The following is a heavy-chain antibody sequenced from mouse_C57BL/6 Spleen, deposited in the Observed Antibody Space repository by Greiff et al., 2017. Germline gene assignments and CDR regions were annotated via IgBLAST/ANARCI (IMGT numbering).Heavy chain of an antibody. Sequence: QVQLQQPGAELVKPGASVKLSCKASGYTFTSYWMHWVKQRPGQGLEWIGMIRPNSGSTNYNEKFKSKATLTVDKSSSTAYMQLSSLTSEDSAVYYCAREGHYGSSPFAYWGQGTLVTVSA. CDR1: GYTFTSYW. CDR3: AREGHYGSSPFAY. CDR2: IRPNSGST. V-gene: IGHV1-64*01. J-gene: IGHJ3*01. D-gene: IGHD1-1*01.